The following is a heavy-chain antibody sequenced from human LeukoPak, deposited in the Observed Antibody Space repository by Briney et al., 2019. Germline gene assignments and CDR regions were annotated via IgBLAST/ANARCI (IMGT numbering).Heavy chain of an antibody. CDR3: ASNLSASGLFDY. D-gene: IGHD3-10*01. CDR2: IFYSGTT. V-gene: IGHV4-39*01. J-gene: IGHJ4*02. Sequence: SETLSLTCTVPSGSISSSTYHWGWIRQPPGKGLEWIGSIFYSGTTYYNPSLKSRVTISVDTSKNQFSLKLSSVTAADTAVYYCASNLSASGLFDYWGQGTLVTVSS. CDR1: SGSISSSTYH.